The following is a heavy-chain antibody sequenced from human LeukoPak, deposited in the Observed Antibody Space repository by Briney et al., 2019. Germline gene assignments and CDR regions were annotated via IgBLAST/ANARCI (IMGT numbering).Heavy chain of an antibody. CDR1: GGSFSGYY. D-gene: IGHD6-19*01. CDR2: INHSGST. V-gene: IGHV4-34*01. Sequence: PSETLSLTCAVYGGSFSGYYWSWIRQPPGKGLEWIGEINHSGSTNYNPSLKSRVTISVDTSKNQFSLKLSSVTAADTAVYYCARDRGIAVANDYWGQGTLVTVSS. CDR3: ARDRGIAVANDY. J-gene: IGHJ4*02.